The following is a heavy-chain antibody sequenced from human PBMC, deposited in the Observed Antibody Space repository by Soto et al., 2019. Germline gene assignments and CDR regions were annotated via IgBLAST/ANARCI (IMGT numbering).Heavy chain of an antibody. Sequence: SETLSLTCTVSGGSISSSSYYWGWIRQPPGKGLEWIGSIYYSGSTYYNPSLKSRVTISVDTSKNQFSLKLSSVTAADTAVYYCASGYCSSTSCSVDYWGQGTLVTVSS. J-gene: IGHJ4*02. CDR3: ASGYCSSTSCSVDY. CDR2: IYYSGST. V-gene: IGHV4-39*01. D-gene: IGHD2-2*01. CDR1: GGSISSSSYY.